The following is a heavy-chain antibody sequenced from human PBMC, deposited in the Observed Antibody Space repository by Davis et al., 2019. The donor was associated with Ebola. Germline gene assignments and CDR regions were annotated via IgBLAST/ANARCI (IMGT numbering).Heavy chain of an antibody. CDR2: ISSSSDYM. J-gene: IGHJ4*02. CDR1: GFPFSLYS. D-gene: IGHD6-13*01. CDR3: ATLETPMQQLVLGIDY. V-gene: IGHV3-21*04. Sequence: GGSLRLSCAASGFPFSLYSMNWVRQAPGKGLEWVSSISSSSDYMYYADSVKGRFTISRDNSKNTLYLQMNSLRAEDTAVYYCATLETPMQQLVLGIDYWGQGTLVTVSS.